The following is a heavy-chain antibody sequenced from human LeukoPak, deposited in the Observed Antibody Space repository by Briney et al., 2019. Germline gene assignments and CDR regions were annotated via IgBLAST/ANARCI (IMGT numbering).Heavy chain of an antibody. D-gene: IGHD4-17*01. CDR3: AKGGATVIDY. J-gene: IGHJ4*02. Sequence: GGSLRLSCAASGFTFSNYWMHWVRQAPGKGLVWVSRINSDGSSTPSADSVKGRFTISRDNAKNTLYLQMNSLRAEDTAVYYCAKGGATVIDYWGQGTLVTVSS. V-gene: IGHV3-74*01. CDR2: INSDGSST. CDR1: GFTFSNYW.